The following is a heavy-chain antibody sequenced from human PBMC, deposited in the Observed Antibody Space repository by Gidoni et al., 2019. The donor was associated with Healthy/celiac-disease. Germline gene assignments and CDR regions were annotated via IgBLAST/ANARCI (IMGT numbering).Heavy chain of an antibody. CDR3: ARGRLGCSSTSCYGWFDP. CDR2: IIPIFGTA. Sequence: QVQLVQSGAEVKKPGSSVKVSCKASGGTFSSYAISWVRQAPGQGLEWMGGIIPIFGTANYAQKFQGRVTITADESTSTAYMELSSLRSEDTAVYYCARGRLGCSSTSCYGWFDPWGQGTLVTVSS. J-gene: IGHJ5*02. CDR1: GGTFSSYA. D-gene: IGHD2-2*01. V-gene: IGHV1-69*01.